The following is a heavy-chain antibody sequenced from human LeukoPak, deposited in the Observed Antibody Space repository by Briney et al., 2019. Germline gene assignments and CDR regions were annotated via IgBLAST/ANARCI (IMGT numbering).Heavy chain of an antibody. J-gene: IGHJ2*01. CDR3: AKDGSQAARPRSAFTGYFDL. CDR2: IRYDGRNK. CDR1: GFIFSDYV. V-gene: IGHV3-30*02. Sequence: PGGSLRLSCAASGFIFSDYVMNWLRQAPGRGLEWVAFIRYDGRNKYYADSVEGRFTISRDNSKNTLYLQMNSLRAEDTAVYYCAKDGSQAARPRSAFTGYFDLWGRGTLVTVSS. D-gene: IGHD6-6*01.